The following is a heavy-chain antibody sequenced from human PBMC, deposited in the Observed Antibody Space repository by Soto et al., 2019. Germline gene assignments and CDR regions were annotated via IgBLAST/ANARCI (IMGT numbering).Heavy chain of an antibody. CDR1: GFTFSDYS. V-gene: IGHV3-48*02. J-gene: IGHJ4*02. CDR3: ATNKWNAPFDY. Sequence: PGGSLRLSCAASGFTFSDYSMNWVRQAPGKGLEWISYISSSGTIYYSDSVKGRFTISRDNAKNSLYLQMNSLRDEDTAVYYCATNKWNAPFDYWGQGILVTVSS. D-gene: IGHD1-1*01. CDR2: ISSSGTI.